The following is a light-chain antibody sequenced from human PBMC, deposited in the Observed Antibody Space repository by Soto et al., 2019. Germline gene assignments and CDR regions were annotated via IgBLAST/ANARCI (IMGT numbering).Light chain of an antibody. Sequence: QSALTQPASVSGSPGQSITISCTGTSSDVGGYNYVSWYQQHAGFAPKLIIYEVSNRPSGVSNRFSGSKSGDTTSLTISGLQAEDEADYYCSSYTSTNTLAVFGTGTKLTVL. CDR1: SSDVGGYNY. CDR3: SSYTSTNTLAV. CDR2: EVS. J-gene: IGLJ1*01. V-gene: IGLV2-14*01.